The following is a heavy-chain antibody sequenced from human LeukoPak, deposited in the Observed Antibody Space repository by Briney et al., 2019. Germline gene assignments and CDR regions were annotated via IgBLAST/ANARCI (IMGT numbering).Heavy chain of an antibody. CDR2: ISGSGGST. V-gene: IGHV3-23*01. D-gene: IGHD2-2*01. J-gene: IGHJ4*02. CDR1: GFTFSSYA. Sequence: GGSLRLSCAASGFTFSSYAMSWVRPAPGKGLEWVSAISGSGGSTYYPDSVKGRFTISRDNSKNTLYLQMNGLRAEDTAVYYCAKDIVVVPADLVFDYWGQGALVTVSP. CDR3: AKDIVVVPADLVFDY.